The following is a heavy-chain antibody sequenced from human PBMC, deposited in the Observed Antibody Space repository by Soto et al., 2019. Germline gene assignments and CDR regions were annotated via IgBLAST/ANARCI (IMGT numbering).Heavy chain of an antibody. V-gene: IGHV1-3*01. D-gene: IGHD4-4*01. J-gene: IGHJ5*02. Sequence: ASVKVSCKASGYTFTSYAMHWVRQAPGQRLEWMGWINAGNGNTKYSQKFQGRVTITRDTSASTAYMGLSSLRSEDTAVYYCARHWLQSWFDPWGQGTLVTVSS. CDR2: INAGNGNT. CDR3: ARHWLQSWFDP. CDR1: GYTFTSYA.